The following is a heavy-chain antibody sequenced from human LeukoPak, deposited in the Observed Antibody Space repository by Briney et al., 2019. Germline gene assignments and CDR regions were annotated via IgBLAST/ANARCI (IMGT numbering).Heavy chain of an antibody. D-gene: IGHD4-17*01. Sequence: GASVKVSCKASGYTFTSYDINWVRQATGQGLEWMGWMNPNSGNTGYAQKFQGRVTMTRNTSISTAYMELSNLRSEDTAVYYCARVHTTDLDYWGQGTLVTVSS. J-gene: IGHJ4*02. CDR2: MNPNSGNT. CDR3: ARVHTTDLDY. CDR1: GYTFTSYD. V-gene: IGHV1-8*01.